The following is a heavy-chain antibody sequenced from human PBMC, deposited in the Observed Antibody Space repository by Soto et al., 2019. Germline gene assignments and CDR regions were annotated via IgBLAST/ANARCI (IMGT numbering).Heavy chain of an antibody. CDR1: GFTFSSYG. CDR2: ISYDGSNK. D-gene: IGHD4-17*01. V-gene: IGHV3-30*18. Sequence: GGSLRLSCAASGFTFSSYGMHWVRQAPGKGLEWVAVISYDGSNKYYADSVKGRFTISRDNSKNTLYLQMNSLRAEDTAVYYCAKGRGDYAPLGYYGMDVWGQGTTVTVSS. J-gene: IGHJ6*02. CDR3: AKGRGDYAPLGYYGMDV.